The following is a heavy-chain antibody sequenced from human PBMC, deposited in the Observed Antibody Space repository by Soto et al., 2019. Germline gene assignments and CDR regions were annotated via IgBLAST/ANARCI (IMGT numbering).Heavy chain of an antibody. D-gene: IGHD3-3*01. CDR3: ASGAYDWNYFDH. CDR2: VSSRRPTI. J-gene: IGHJ4*02. CDR1: GFAFRSYN. V-gene: IGHV3-48*02. Sequence: EVQLVESGGGLVQPGGSLRLSCAASGFAFRSYNINWVRQAPGKGLEWVSYVSSRRPTIYYADSVTGRFTISRDNAKNSVDLQMDRLRDEDTAVYYCASGAYDWNYFDHWGQGTLVTVSS.